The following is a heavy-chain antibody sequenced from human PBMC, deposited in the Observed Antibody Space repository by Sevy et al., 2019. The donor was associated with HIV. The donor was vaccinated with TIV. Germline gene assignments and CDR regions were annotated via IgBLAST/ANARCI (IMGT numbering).Heavy chain of an antibody. V-gene: IGHV3-33*01. Sequence: GGSLRLSCAASGFTFSSYGMHWVRQAPGKGLEWVSAIWYDGSNKYYADSVKGRFTISRDNSKNTLYLQMNSLRAEDTAVYYCARGEGSIWFFSWGQGTLVTVSS. J-gene: IGHJ5*02. CDR1: GFTFSSYG. CDR2: IWYDGSNK. D-gene: IGHD3-10*01. CDR3: ARGEGSIWFFS.